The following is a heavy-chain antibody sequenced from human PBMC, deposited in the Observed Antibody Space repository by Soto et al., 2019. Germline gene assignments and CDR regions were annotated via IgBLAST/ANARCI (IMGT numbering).Heavy chain of an antibody. J-gene: IGHJ3*02. CDR3: ASRGSGQQLDASDI. V-gene: IGHV1-46*03. Sequence: QVHLVQSGAEVKKPGASVKVSCKASGYTFTSYYVHWVRQAPGQGLEWMGKISPSGFSTNYAQKFQARVSMTRDTSSSTVYMELTGLHSEDTAVYYCASRGSGQQLDASDIWGQGTVVTVSS. CDR1: GYTFTSYY. CDR2: ISPSGFST. D-gene: IGHD6-13*01.